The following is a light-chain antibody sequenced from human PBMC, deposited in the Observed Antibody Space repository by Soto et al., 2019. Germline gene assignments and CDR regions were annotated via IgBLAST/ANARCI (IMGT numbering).Light chain of an antibody. J-gene: IGLJ1*01. Sequence: QSVLTQPLSASASPGQRVSISCYGGSSNIGSNTVAWSQHLPGTAPPRLIFTAGQRPSGVPGRFSGSKSGTSAPLAISGLQSEDEGDYYCSAWDNSLNGYVFGPGTKLTVL. CDR2: TAG. V-gene: IGLV1-44*01. CDR1: SSNIGSNT. CDR3: SAWDNSLNGYV.